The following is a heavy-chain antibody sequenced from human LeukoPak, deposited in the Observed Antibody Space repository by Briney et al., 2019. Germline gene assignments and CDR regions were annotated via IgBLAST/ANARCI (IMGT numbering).Heavy chain of an antibody. CDR2: IYYSGST. D-gene: IGHD1-26*01. J-gene: IGHJ3*02. V-gene: IGHV4-38-2*02. Sequence: PSETLSLTCTVSGYSISSGYYWGWIRQPPGKGLEWIGSIYYSGSTYYKPSLKSRVTISVDTSKNQFSLKLSSVTAADTAVYYCARIPIVGATGGAFDIWGQGTMVTVSS. CDR3: ARIPIVGATGGAFDI. CDR1: GYSISSGYY.